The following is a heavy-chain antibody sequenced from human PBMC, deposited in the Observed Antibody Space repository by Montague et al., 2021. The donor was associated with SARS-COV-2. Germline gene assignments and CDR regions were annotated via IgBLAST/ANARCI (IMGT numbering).Heavy chain of an antibody. CDR2: ISYDGSNK. J-gene: IGHJ6*02. CDR3: ARDILDYGMDV. D-gene: IGHD3-9*01. V-gene: IGHV3-30-3*01. CDR1: GFTFSSYA. Sequence: SLRLSCAASGFTFSSYAMHWVRQAPGKGLEWVAVISYDGSNKYYADSVKGRLTISRDNSKNTLYLQMNSLRAEDTAVYYCARDILDYGMDVWGQGTTVTVSS.